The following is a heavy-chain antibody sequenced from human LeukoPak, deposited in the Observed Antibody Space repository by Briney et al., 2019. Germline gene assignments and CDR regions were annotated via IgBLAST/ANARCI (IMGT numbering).Heavy chain of an antibody. CDR2: ISPSSGGT. Sequence: ASLKVSCKPSGYTFSGFYIHCVRQDPGQGLESLGWISPSSGGTDYAQRFQGRVTMTRDTSISTAYMGLSRLRSDDTAVYYCARDHSGSYYGAGYWGQGTLVTVS. V-gene: IGHV1-2*02. D-gene: IGHD1-26*01. CDR1: GYTFSGFY. CDR3: ARDHSGSYYGAGY. J-gene: IGHJ4*02.